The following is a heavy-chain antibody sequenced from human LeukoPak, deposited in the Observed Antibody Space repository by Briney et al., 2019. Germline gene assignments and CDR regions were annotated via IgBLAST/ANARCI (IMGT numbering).Heavy chain of an antibody. CDR2: IRYDGSNK. CDR3: AKDRRQWELLGYFDY. CDR1: GFTFSSYG. J-gene: IGHJ4*02. Sequence: PGGSLRVSCAASGFTFSSYGMHWVRQAPGKGLEWVAFIRYDGSNKYYADSVKGRFTISRDNSKNTLYLQMNSLRAEDTAVYYCAKDRRQWELLGYFDYWGQGTLVSVSS. V-gene: IGHV3-30*02. D-gene: IGHD1-26*01.